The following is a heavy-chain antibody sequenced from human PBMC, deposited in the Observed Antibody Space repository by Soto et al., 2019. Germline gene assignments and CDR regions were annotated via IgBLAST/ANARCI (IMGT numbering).Heavy chain of an antibody. CDR1: GYTFTGYY. Sequence: ASVKVSCKASGYTFTGYYMHWVRQAPGQVLEWMGWINPNSGGTNYAQKFQGRVTMTRDTSISTAYMELSRLRSDDTAVYYCAREGGYCSSTSCYDAFDIWGQGTMVTVSS. D-gene: IGHD2-2*01. CDR3: AREGGYCSSTSCYDAFDI. CDR2: INPNSGGT. J-gene: IGHJ3*02. V-gene: IGHV1-2*02.